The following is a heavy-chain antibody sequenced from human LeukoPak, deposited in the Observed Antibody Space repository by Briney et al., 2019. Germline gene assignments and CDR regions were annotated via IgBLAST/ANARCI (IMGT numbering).Heavy chain of an antibody. D-gene: IGHD3-10*01. J-gene: IGHJ3*02. Sequence: SETLSLTCTFSGGSISSYYWSWTRQPAGKGLEWIGRIHSSGSTNYNPSLKSRVTMSVDTSKNQFSLKLSSVTAADTAVYYCARDAYYYGSGSDAFDIWGQGTMVTVSS. CDR1: GGSISSYY. CDR2: IHSSGST. V-gene: IGHV4-4*07. CDR3: ARDAYYYGSGSDAFDI.